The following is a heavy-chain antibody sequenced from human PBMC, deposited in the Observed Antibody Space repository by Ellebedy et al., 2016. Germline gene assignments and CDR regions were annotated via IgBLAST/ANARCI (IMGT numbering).Heavy chain of an antibody. CDR3: AKDLVRAVIRGREPDVF. CDR2: ISGSGGST. CDR1: GFSFSSYG. D-gene: IGHD3-10*01. Sequence: GESLKISCAASGFSFSSYGMSWVRQAPGKGLEWVSFISGSGGSTYYADSVKGRFTISRDNSKNTLYLQMNSLRAEDTAVYYCAKDLVRAVIRGREPDVFWGQGTLVTVSS. V-gene: IGHV3-23*01. J-gene: IGHJ4*02.